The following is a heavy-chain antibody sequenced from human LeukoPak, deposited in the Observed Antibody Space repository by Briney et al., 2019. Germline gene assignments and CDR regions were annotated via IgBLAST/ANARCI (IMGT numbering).Heavy chain of an antibody. J-gene: IGHJ5*02. CDR3: ARGFCDILTGYYCNWFDP. Sequence: GGSLRLSCAASGFTFSSYWMSWVRQAPGKGLEWVSNIKQDGSAYYYVDSVKGRFIFSRDNAKNSLYLQMNSLRAEDTAVYYCARGFCDILTGYYCNWFDPWGQGTLVTVSS. CDR2: IKQDGSAY. CDR1: GFTFSSYW. D-gene: IGHD3-9*01. V-gene: IGHV3-7*03.